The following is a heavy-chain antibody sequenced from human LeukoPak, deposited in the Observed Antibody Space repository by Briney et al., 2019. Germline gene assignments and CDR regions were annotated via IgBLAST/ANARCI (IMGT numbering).Heavy chain of an antibody. V-gene: IGHV3-23*01. D-gene: IGHD2-15*01. CDR2: ITGSGGTT. Sequence: GGSLRLSCAASGFTFSSYSMNWVRQAPGKGLECVSAITGSGGTTYYADTVKGRFTISRDNSKNTLYLQMNSLRAEDTAIYYCAKAQEVVAATPEYWGQGTLVTVSS. CDR1: GFTFSSYS. CDR3: AKAQEVVAATPEY. J-gene: IGHJ4*02.